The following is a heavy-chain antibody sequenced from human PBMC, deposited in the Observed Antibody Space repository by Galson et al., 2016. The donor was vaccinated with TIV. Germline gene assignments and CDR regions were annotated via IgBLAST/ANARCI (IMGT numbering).Heavy chain of an antibody. CDR1: GDSISSNNYY. CDR2: IYYTGRP. D-gene: IGHD1-26*01. J-gene: IGHJ1*01. CDR3: AWSGWEPSYFQH. V-gene: IGHV4-39*07. Sequence: QVQLQESGPGLVKPSETLSLTCTVSGDSISSNNYYWGWIRQPPGKGLAWIGRIYYTGRPFYNPSLKSRVTITVDTSKNQFSLSLSSVTAADTAIYYCAWSGWEPSYFQHWGQGTLGIVSS.